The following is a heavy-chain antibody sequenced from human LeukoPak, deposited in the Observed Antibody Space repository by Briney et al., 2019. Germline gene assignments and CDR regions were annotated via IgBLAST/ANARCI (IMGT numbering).Heavy chain of an antibody. Sequence: GASVKVSCKASGYTFTGYYMHWVRQAPGQGREWMGWIDPNSGGTNYAQKFQGRVTMTRDASISTAYMELSRLRSDDTAVYSCARVFGPGAVAGTGGYWGQGTLVTISS. V-gene: IGHV1-2*02. CDR1: GYTFTGYY. J-gene: IGHJ4*02. D-gene: IGHD6-19*01. CDR2: IDPNSGGT. CDR3: ARVFGPGAVAGTGGY.